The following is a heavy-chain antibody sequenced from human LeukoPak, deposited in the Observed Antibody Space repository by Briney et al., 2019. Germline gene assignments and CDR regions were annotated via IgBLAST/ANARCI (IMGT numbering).Heavy chain of an antibody. CDR1: GFTFSSYS. CDR3: ARDRGRGMDV. V-gene: IGHV3-48*04. D-gene: IGHD3-10*01. Sequence: GGSLRLSCAASGFTFSSYSMNWVRQAPGKGLEWVSYISSSGSTIYYADSVKGRFTISRDNAKNSLYLQMNSLRAEDTAVYYCARDRGRGMDVWGKGTTVTSSS. CDR2: ISSSGSTI. J-gene: IGHJ6*03.